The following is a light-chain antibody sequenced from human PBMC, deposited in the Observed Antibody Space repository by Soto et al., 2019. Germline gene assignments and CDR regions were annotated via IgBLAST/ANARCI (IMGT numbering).Light chain of an antibody. V-gene: IGKV1-5*03. Sequence: DIQMTQSPSTLSASVGDRVTITCRASQSISSWLAWYQQKPGKAPTLLIYKASSLESGVPSRFIGSGSGTEFTLTICILLPDDFATSSSQHYNIYSRTFLPGSKV. CDR2: KAS. CDR3: QHYNIYSRT. CDR1: QSISSW. J-gene: IGKJ1*01.